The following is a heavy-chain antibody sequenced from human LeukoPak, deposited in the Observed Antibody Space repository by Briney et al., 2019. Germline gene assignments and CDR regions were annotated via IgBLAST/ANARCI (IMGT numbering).Heavy chain of an antibody. V-gene: IGHV1-2*02. CDR1: GYTFTGYY. CDR3: ASDTAGYCSGGSCYPYY. D-gene: IGHD2-15*01. J-gene: IGHJ4*02. CDR2: INPNSGGT. Sequence: GASVKVSCKASGYTFTGYYMHWVRQAPGQGLEWMGWINPNSGGTNYAQKFQGRVTMTRDTSISTAYMELSSLRSEDTAVYYCASDTAGYCSGGSCYPYYWGQGTLVTVSS.